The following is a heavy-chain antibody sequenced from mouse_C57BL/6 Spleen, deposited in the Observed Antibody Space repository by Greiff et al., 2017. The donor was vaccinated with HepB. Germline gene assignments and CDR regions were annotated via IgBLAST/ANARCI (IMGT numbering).Heavy chain of an antibody. CDR3: ARGDGNYEAFAY. CDR1: GYPFTSYW. V-gene: IGHV1-69*01. D-gene: IGHD2-1*01. CDR2: IDPSDSYT. J-gene: IGHJ3*01. Sequence: VQLQQPGAELVMPGASVKLSCKASGYPFTSYWMHWVKQRPGQGLEWIGEIDPSDSYTNYNQKFKGKSTLTVDKSSSTAYMQLSSLTSEDSAVYYCARGDGNYEAFAYWGQGTLVTVSA.